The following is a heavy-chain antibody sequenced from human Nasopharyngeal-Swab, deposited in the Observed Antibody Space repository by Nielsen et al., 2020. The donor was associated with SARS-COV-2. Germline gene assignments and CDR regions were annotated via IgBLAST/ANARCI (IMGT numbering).Heavy chain of an antibody. D-gene: IGHD2/OR15-2a*01. Sequence: SETLSLTCSVSGGSISSGDYYWSWIRQPPGKGLEWIGYIYSSANTYYNPSLKSRVNMSVDMSKNQFSLKLSSVTAADTAVYYCAREVVSANKNAFDIWGQGTMDTVSS. CDR3: AREVVSANKNAFDI. V-gene: IGHV4-30-4*01. CDR2: IYSSANT. J-gene: IGHJ3*02. CDR1: GGSISSGDYY.